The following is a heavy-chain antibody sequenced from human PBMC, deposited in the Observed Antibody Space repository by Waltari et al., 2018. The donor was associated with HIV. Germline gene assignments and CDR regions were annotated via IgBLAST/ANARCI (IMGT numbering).Heavy chain of an antibody. CDR1: GGSVRSSSSF. Sequence: QLQLQESGPGLVQPSEPLSLTCAVSGGSVRSSSSFWGWIRQPPGKGLEWVGRIYYTGRAYYNPSLKSRVTRSVDTSKNQFSLKVTSVTAADTAVYYCARHALRVGAAYWNFDLWGRGTLVTVSS. CDR3: ARHALRVGAAYWNFDL. V-gene: IGHV4-39*01. D-gene: IGHD1-26*01. CDR2: IYYTGRA. J-gene: IGHJ2*01.